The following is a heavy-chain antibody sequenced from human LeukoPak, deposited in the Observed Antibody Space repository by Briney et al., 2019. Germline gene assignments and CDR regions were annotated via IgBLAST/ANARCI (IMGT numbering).Heavy chain of an antibody. J-gene: IGHJ4*02. V-gene: IGHV1-18*01. D-gene: IGHD3-3*01. CDR1: GYTFTSYG. CDR2: ISAYNGNT. Sequence: ASVKVSCKASGYTFTSYGISWVRQAPGQGLEWMGWISAYNGNTNYAQKLQGRVTMTTDTSTSTAYMELRSLRSDDTAVYYCARDSVFWSGYYTYEYWGQGTLVTVSS. CDR3: ARDSVFWSGYYTYEY.